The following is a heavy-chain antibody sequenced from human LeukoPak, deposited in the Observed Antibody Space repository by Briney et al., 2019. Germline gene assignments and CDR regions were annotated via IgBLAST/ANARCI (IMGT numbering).Heavy chain of an antibody. CDR2: VSGSAGTT. Sequence: PGGSLRLSCAASGFTFSSYAMSWVRQARGKGLEWVSAVSGSAGTTYYADSVKGRFTISRDNSKNTLYLQMNRLRAEDTALYYCARTPLVRYFDSWGQGTLVTVSS. J-gene: IGHJ4*02. D-gene: IGHD2-2*01. CDR3: ARTPLVRYFDS. CDR1: GFTFSSYA. V-gene: IGHV3-23*01.